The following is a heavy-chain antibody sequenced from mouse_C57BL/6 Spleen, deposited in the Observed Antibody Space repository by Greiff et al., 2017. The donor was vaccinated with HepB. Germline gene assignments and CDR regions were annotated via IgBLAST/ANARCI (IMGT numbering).Heavy chain of an antibody. CDR1: GYTFTSYW. Sequence: QVQLQQPGAELVRPGSSVKLSCKASGYTFTSYWMHWVKQRPIQGLEWIGNIDPSDSETHYNQKFKDKATLTVDKSSSTAYMQRSSLTSEDSAVYYCARFIYYYSEGYFDVWSTGTTVTVSS. V-gene: IGHV1-52*01. J-gene: IGHJ1*03. CDR2: IDPSDSET. D-gene: IGHD1-1*01. CDR3: ARFIYYYSEGYFDV.